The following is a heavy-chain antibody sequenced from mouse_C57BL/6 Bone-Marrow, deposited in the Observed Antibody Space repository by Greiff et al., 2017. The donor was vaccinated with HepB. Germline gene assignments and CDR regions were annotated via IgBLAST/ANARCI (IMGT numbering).Heavy chain of an antibody. CDR1: GFTFSNYW. Sequence: EVKLMESGGGLVQPGGSMKLSCVASGFTFSNYWMHWVRQSPEKGLEWVAQIRLKSDTYATHYAESVKGRFTISRDDSKSSVYLQMNTLRAEDTGIYYCTGPLSYFDYWGQGTTLTVSS. J-gene: IGHJ2*01. CDR2: IRLKSDTYAT. V-gene: IGHV6-3*01. CDR3: TGPLSYFDY.